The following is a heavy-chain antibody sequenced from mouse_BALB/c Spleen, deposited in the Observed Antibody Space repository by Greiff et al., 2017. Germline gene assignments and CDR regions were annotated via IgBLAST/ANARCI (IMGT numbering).Heavy chain of an antibody. D-gene: IGHD1-1*01. CDR1: GYTFTSYY. CDR2: INPSNGGT. J-gene: IGHJ3*01. CDR3: TRNYGSSYRFAD. Sequence: VQLQQPGAELVKPGASVQLSCKASGYTFTSYYMYWVKQRPGHGLEWIGGINPSNGGTNFNEKFKSKATLTVDKSSSTAYMQLSSLTSEDSAVYYCTRNYGSSYRFADWGQGTLVTVSA. V-gene: IGHV1S81*02.